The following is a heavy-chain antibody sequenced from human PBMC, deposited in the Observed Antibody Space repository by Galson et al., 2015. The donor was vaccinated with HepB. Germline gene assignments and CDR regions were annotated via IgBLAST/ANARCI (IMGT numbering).Heavy chain of an antibody. CDR1: GFTFNFCA. J-gene: IGHJ6*02. Sequence: SLRLACAASGFTFNFCAINWVRQAPGKGLEWVAVIPHDGSDTYYADSVEGRFTISRDDSKSTLYLQMNSLGVEDTAVYYCAKDPDYYGAGSYSYHGMDVWGQGTTVTVSS. D-gene: IGHD3-10*01. V-gene: IGHV3-30*04. CDR3: AKDPDYYGAGSYSYHGMDV. CDR2: IPHDGSDT.